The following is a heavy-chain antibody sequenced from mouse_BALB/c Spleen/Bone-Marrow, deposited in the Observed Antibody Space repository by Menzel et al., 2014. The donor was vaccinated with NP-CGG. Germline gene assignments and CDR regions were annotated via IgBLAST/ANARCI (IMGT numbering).Heavy chain of an antibody. CDR3: ARSGGEGY. CDR2: IHPSGSET. Sequence: VQLQQSGAELVRPGASVKLSCKASGYSFTSYWMNWVKQRPGQGLEWIGMIHPSGSETRLNQNFKDKATLTVDKSSSTAYMQLSSPTSEDSAVYYCARSGGEGYWGQGTLVTVSA. D-gene: IGHD3-1*01. CDR1: GYSFTSYW. V-gene: IGHV1-61*01. J-gene: IGHJ3*01.